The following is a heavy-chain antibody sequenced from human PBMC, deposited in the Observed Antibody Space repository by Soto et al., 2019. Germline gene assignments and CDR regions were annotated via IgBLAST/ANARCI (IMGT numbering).Heavy chain of an antibody. CDR3: ARGRKRVRWGESGNYYYGMDV. V-gene: IGHV1-69*06. J-gene: IGHJ6*02. Sequence: QVQLVQSGAEVKKPGSSVKVSCKASGGTFSSYAISWVRQAPGQGLEWMGGIIPIFGTANYAQKFQGRVTITADKSTSTAYMELSSLRSEDTAVYYCARGRKRVRWGESGNYYYGMDVWGQGATVTVSS. D-gene: IGHD3-16*01. CDR2: IIPIFGTA. CDR1: GGTFSSYA.